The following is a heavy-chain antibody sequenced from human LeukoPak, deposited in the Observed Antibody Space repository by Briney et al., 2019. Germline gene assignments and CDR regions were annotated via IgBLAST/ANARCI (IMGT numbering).Heavy chain of an antibody. Sequence: SETLSLTCTVSGGSISSSSYYWGWIRQPPGKGLEWIGSIYYSGSTYYNPSLKSRVTISVDTSKNQFSLKLSSVTAADTAVYYCARRRVEKGGSHYWAQGTLVTVS. D-gene: IGHD1-1*01. CDR3: ARRRVEKGGSHY. V-gene: IGHV4-39*01. J-gene: IGHJ4*02. CDR1: GGSISSSSYY. CDR2: IYYSGST.